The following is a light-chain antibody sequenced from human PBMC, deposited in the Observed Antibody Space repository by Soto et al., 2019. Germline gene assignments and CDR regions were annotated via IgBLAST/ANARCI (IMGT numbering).Light chain of an antibody. V-gene: IGKV3-20*01. CDR2: GAS. Sequence: EVVLTQSPGTLSLSPGERATLSCRASQAVSSILLAWYQQKPGQAPRLLIYGASSRATGIPDRFSGSGSGTDFTLTVSRLEPEDFAVYYCQQHGTSPIFGGGTKVEI. J-gene: IGKJ4*01. CDR1: QAVSSIL. CDR3: QQHGTSPI.